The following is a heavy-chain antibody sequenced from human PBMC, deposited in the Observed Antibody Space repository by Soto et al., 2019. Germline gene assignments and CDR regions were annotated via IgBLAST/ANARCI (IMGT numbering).Heavy chain of an antibody. J-gene: IGHJ4*02. V-gene: IGHV1-18*01. CDR1: GHTFTSYG. CDR3: ARDRGSYFDS. Sequence: GXVKVSSKASGHTFTSYGISWVRQAPGQGLEWMGWISAYNGNTNYAQKLQGRVTMTTDTSTSTAYMELRSLRSDDTAVYYCARDRGSYFDSWGQGTLVTVSS. D-gene: IGHD3-16*01. CDR2: ISAYNGNT.